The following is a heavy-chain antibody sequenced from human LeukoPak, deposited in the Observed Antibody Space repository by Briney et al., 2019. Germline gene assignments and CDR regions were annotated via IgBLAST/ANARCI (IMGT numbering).Heavy chain of an antibody. D-gene: IGHD2-2*01. V-gene: IGHV3-66*04. CDR1: GLTVSTNY. CDR2: IFTDGTT. Sequence: GGSLRLSCAVSGLTVSTNYMSWVRQAPGKGLEWVSVIFTDGTTYFADSVKGRFTISRHNLKNTLYLQMNSLRAEDTAVYYCARHPRDIVVVATTRNWFDPWGQGALVTVSS. CDR3: ARHPRDIVVVATTRNWFDP. J-gene: IGHJ5*02.